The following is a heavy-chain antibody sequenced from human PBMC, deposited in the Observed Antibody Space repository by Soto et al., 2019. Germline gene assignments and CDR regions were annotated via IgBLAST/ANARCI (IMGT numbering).Heavy chain of an antibody. D-gene: IGHD6-13*01. V-gene: IGHV1-69*12. Sequence: QVQLVQSGAEVKKPGSSVKVSCKASGGTFSSYAISWVRQAPGQGLEWMGGIIPIFGTANYAQKFPGRVTITADESTSTAYMELSSLSSEDTAVYYCARDGPSSWYRWFDPWGQGTLVTVSS. CDR3: ARDGPSSWYRWFDP. CDR2: IIPIFGTA. J-gene: IGHJ5*02. CDR1: GGTFSSYA.